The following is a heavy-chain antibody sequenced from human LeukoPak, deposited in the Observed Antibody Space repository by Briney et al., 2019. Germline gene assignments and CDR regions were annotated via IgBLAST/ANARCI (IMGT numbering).Heavy chain of an antibody. CDR2: ISWNSGGI. CDR3: SRVSAYTTSSGEFDY. D-gene: IGHD6-6*01. V-gene: IGHV3-9*01. Sequence: GGSLRLSCAASGFTFDDHAMHWVRQAPGKGPEWVSGISWNSGGIAYADSVKGRFTISRDNAKNSLYLQMNSLRAEDTALYYCSRVSAYTTSSGEFDYWGQGTLVTVSS. CDR1: GFTFDDHA. J-gene: IGHJ4*02.